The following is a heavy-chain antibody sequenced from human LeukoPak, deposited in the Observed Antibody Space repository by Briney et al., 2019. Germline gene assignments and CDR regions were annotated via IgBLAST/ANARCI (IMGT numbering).Heavy chain of an antibody. Sequence: SETLSLTCTVSGGSISGTTFYWGWIRQPPGKGLEWISSTLYSGSTYYNPSLKSRVTISVDTSKNQFSLKLSSVTGEDTAVYYCARSNSVAGTIWGQGTLVTVSS. V-gene: IGHV4-39*01. D-gene: IGHD6-19*01. CDR3: ARSNSVAGTI. J-gene: IGHJ4*02. CDR1: GGSISGTTFY. CDR2: TLYSGST.